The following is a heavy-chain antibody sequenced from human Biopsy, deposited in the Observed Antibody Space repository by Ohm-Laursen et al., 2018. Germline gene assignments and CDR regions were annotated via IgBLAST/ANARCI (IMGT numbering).Heavy chain of an antibody. Sequence: ILSLTCTVSGGSVSSGGFYWSWIRQHPGKGLEWIGYIYYSGTTYYNPSLKSLVTISVDTSKNQLSLKLNSVTAADTAVYYCARRPYGGTRYWYFDLWGRGTLVTVSS. J-gene: IGHJ2*01. CDR2: IYYSGTT. D-gene: IGHD4-23*01. CDR1: GGSVSSGGFY. V-gene: IGHV4-31*01. CDR3: ARRPYGGTRYWYFDL.